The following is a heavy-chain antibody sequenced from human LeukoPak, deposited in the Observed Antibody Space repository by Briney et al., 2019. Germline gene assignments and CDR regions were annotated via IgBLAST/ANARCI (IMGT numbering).Heavy chain of an antibody. CDR1: GYSITTGYY. D-gene: IGHD7-27*01. CDR2: SYHTGST. J-gene: IGHJ4*02. V-gene: IGHV4-38-2*02. Sequence: SETLSLTCTVSGYSITTGYYWGWIRQPPGKGLEWIGSSYHTGSTFYNPSLKSRVTISVGTSKNQFSLKLSSVTAADTAVYYCARHNWGSRTGLDYWGQGTLVTVSS. CDR3: ARHNWGSRTGLDY.